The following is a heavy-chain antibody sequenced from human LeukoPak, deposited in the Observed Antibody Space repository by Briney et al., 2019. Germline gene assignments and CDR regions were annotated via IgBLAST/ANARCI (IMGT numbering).Heavy chain of an antibody. CDR1: GFTFSSYE. J-gene: IGHJ4*02. Sequence: GGSLRLSCAASGFTFSSYEMNWVRQAPGKGLEWVSVINSGGTTYYADFVKGRFTISRDNSKNTLYLQMNSLRAEDTAVYYCAREGGALRGVGYYFDYWGQGTLVTVSS. CDR3: AREGGALRGVGYYFDY. CDR2: INSGGTT. V-gene: IGHV3-53*01. D-gene: IGHD3-10*01.